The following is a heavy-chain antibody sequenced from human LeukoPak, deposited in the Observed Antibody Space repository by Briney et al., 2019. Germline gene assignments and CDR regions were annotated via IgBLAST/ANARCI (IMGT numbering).Heavy chain of an antibody. CDR2: FLYSGST. CDR3: ARDDLYGSGTFDP. V-gene: IGHV4-61*03. D-gene: IGHD3-10*01. Sequence: ETLSLTCTVSGDSVSSGGYYWGWIPQPPGKGLGWFGYFLYSGSTFYNPSLRSRVTISVDTSKNHLSLKLNSVTAADTAVYYCARDDLYGSGTFDPWGQGTLVTVSS. J-gene: IGHJ5*02. CDR1: GDSVSSGGYY.